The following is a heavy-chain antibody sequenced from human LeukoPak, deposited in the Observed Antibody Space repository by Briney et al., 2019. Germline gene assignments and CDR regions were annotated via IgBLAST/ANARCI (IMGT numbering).Heavy chain of an antibody. CDR3: ARETQRDSGPFDY. CDR1: GFTVSSNY. J-gene: IGHJ4*02. V-gene: IGHV3-53*01. CDR2: IYSGGSS. Sequence: GGSLRLSCAASGFTVSSNYMSWVRQAPGKGLEWVSVIYSGGSSYYADSVKGRFTISRDNSKNTLYLQMNSLRAEDTAVYYCARETQRDSGPFDYWGQGTLVTVSS. D-gene: IGHD1-26*01.